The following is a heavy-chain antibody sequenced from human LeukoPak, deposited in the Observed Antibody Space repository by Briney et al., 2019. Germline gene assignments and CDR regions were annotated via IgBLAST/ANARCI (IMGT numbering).Heavy chain of an antibody. Sequence: GGSLRLSCAASGFTFSNYWMHWVRQAPGKGLVWVSRISSDESITSYADSVKGRFTISRDNAKNTLFLQMNGLRAEDTAVYYCAKPRPGGYSSSDEVYFDYWGQGTLVTVSS. CDR1: GFTFSNYW. D-gene: IGHD6-6*01. J-gene: IGHJ4*02. CDR3: AKPRPGGYSSSDEVYFDY. CDR2: ISSDESIT. V-gene: IGHV3-74*01.